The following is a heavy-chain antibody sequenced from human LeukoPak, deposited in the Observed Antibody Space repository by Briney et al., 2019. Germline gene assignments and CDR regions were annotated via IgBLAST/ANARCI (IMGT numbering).Heavy chain of an antibody. D-gene: IGHD6-13*01. CDR2: ISSSSSYI. CDR1: GFTFSSYS. J-gene: IGHJ4*02. CDR3: ARDSSSSPFDY. V-gene: IGHV3-21*01. Sequence: GGSLGLSCAASGFTFSSYSMTWVRQAPGKGLEWVSSISSSSSYIYYADSVKGRFTISRDNAKNSLYLQMNSLRAEDTAVYYCARDSSSSPFDYWGQGTLVTVSS.